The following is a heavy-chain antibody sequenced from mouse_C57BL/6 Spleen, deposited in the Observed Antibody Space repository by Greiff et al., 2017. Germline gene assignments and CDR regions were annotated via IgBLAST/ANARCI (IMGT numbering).Heavy chain of an antibody. J-gene: IGHJ1*03. CDR2: ISYSGST. Sequence: DVQLQESGPGMVKPSQSLSLTCTVTGYSITSGYDWHWIRHFPGNKLEWMGYISYSGSTNYNPSLKSRISITHDTSKNHFFLKLNSVTTEDTATYYCARGYYGSRGYFDVWGTGTTVTVSS. CDR1: GYSITSGYD. CDR3: ARGYYGSRGYFDV. D-gene: IGHD1-1*01. V-gene: IGHV3-1*01.